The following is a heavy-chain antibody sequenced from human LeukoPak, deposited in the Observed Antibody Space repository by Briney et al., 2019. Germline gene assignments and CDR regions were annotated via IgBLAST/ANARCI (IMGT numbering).Heavy chain of an antibody. CDR1: GGTFSSYA. Sequence: ASVKVSCKASGGTFSSYAISWVRQAPGQGLEWMGRIIPIFGTANYAQKFQGRVTITTDESTSTAYMELSSLRHEDTAVYYCASYIDEAGPLDQWGQGTLLTVSS. V-gene: IGHV1-69*05. CDR2: IIPIFGTA. CDR3: ASYIDEAGPLDQ. J-gene: IGHJ4*02. D-gene: IGHD6-13*01.